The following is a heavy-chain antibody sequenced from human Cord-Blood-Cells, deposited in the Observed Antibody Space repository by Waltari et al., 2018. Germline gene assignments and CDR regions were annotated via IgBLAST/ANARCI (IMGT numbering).Heavy chain of an antibody. CDR1: GGSFSGYY. Sequence: QVQLQPWGSGLLKPSETLSLTCAVYGGSFSGYYWSRVRQPPGKGLEWVGEINRSGSTNYNPSLKSRVPIWVAAYTNQFSRKLSAVTAAHTAVYCYAGVHGSSFDYWGPGARGTVSS. CDR2: INRSGST. J-gene: IGHJ4*02. D-gene: IGHD6-6*01. CDR3: AGVHGSSFDY. V-gene: IGHV4-34*01.